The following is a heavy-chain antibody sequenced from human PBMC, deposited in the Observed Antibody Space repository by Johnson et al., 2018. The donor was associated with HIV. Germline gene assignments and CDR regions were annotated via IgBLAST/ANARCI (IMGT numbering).Heavy chain of an antibody. CDR1: GFTFSSYA. CDR2: ISSNGGST. Sequence: QVQLVESGGGLVQPGGSLRLSCAASGFTFSSYAMSWVRQAPGKGLEYVSAISSNGGSTYYADSVKGRFTISRDNSKNTLYLQMNSLRAEDTAVYYSAKSPLGVGIFSAFDIWGQGTMVTVSS. J-gene: IGHJ3*02. D-gene: IGHD2-21*01. CDR3: AKSPLGVGIFSAFDI. V-gene: IGHV3-64*04.